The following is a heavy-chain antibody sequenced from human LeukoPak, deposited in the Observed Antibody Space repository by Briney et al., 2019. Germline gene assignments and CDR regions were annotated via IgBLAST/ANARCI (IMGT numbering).Heavy chain of an antibody. J-gene: IGHJ4*02. CDR2: IYYSGST. CDR1: GGSISSGGYY. V-gene: IGHV4-31*03. Sequence: TLSLTCTVSGGSISSGGYYWSWIRQHPGKGLEWIGSIYYSGSTNYNPSLQGRVTISLDTSRNQFSLKLSSVTAADTAVYYCASGDNDPLFDYWGQGTLVTVSS. CDR3: ASGDNDPLFDY. D-gene: IGHD1-1*01.